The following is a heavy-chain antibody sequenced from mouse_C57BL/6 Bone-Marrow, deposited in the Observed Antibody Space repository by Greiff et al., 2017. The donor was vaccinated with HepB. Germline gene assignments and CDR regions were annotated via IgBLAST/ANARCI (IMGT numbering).Heavy chain of an antibody. Sequence: VMLVESGPGLVQPSQSLSITCTVSGFSLTSYGVHWVRQSPGKGLEWLGVIWRGGSTDYNAAFMSRLSITKDNSKSQVFFKMNSLQADDTAIYYCAKRALDYSYAMDYWGQGTSVTVSS. CDR1: GFSLTSYG. D-gene: IGHD1-1*01. CDR3: AKRALDYSYAMDY. V-gene: IGHV2-5*01. CDR2: IWRGGST. J-gene: IGHJ4*01.